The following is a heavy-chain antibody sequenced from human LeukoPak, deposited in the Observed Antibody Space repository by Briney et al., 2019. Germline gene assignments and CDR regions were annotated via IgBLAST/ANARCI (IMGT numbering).Heavy chain of an antibody. V-gene: IGHV4-59*01. J-gene: IGHJ5*02. CDR3: ARAHSSSWYGVWFDP. Sequence: SETLSLTCTVSGGSISSYYWSWIRQPPGMGLEWIGYIYYSGSTNYNPSLKSRVTISVDTSKNQFSLKLSSVTAADTAVYYCARAHSSSWYGVWFDPWGQGTLVTVSS. CDR1: GGSISSYY. CDR2: IYYSGST. D-gene: IGHD6-13*01.